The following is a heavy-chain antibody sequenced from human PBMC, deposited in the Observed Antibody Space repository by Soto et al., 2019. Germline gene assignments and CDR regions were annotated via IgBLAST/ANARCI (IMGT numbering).Heavy chain of an antibody. CDR3: ARYRFSGNKWSKFDY. V-gene: IGHV4-31*03. CDR2: IYHTGST. J-gene: IGHJ4*02. Sequence: QVQLLQSGPGLVKPSQTLSLTCTVSGVTVSSDAYYWSWIRQHPGKGLEWIGNIYHTGSTYYSPSLKSRVVISLDTSNNQFSLTLTSVTAADTAVYYCARYRFSGNKWSKFDYWGQGTLVTVSS. D-gene: IGHD3-16*02. CDR1: GVTVSSDAYY.